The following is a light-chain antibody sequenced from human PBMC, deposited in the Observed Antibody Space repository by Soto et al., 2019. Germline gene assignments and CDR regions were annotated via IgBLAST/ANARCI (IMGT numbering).Light chain of an antibody. CDR3: SSYTSSSTLVV. Sequence: QSALTQPASVSGSPGQSITISCTGTSSDVGGYNYVSWYQQHPGNAPKLMIYDVSNRPSGVSNRFSGSKSGNTASLTISGLQAEDDADYDCSSYTSSSTLVVFGGGTKLTVL. CDR2: DVS. J-gene: IGLJ2*01. V-gene: IGLV2-14*01. CDR1: SSDVGGYNY.